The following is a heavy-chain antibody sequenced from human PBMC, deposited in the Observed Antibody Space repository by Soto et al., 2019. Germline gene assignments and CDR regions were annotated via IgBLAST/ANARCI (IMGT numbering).Heavy chain of an antibody. Sequence: QVQLQESGPGLVKPSGTLSLTCAVPGGSISSSNWWSWVRQPPGKGLEWIGEISHSGSTNYTPSLQSRVTKSVDKSTNQFSPKLSSVTAADTAVYYCARGLPYYYDSSGYYYGCWFDPWGQGTLVTVSS. CDR2: ISHSGST. D-gene: IGHD3-22*01. J-gene: IGHJ5*02. CDR1: GGSISSSNW. CDR3: ARGLPYYYDSSGYYYGCWFDP. V-gene: IGHV4-4*02.